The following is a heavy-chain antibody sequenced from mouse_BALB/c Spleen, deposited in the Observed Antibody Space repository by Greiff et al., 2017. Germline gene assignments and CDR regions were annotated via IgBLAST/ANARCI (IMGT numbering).Heavy chain of an antibody. V-gene: IGHV5-6-3*01. D-gene: IGHD4-1*01. J-gene: IGHJ1*01. CDR3: ARDPGTRWYFDV. CDR2: INSNGGST. Sequence: EVKVEESGGGLVQPGGSLKLSCAASGFTFSSYGMSWVRQTPDKRLELVATINSNGGSTYYPDSVKGRFTISRDNAKNTLYLQMSSLKSEDTAMYYCARDPGTRWYFDVWGAGTTVTVSS. CDR1: GFTFSSYG.